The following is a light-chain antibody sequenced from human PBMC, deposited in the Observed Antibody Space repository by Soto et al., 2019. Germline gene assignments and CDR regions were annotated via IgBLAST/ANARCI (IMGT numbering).Light chain of an antibody. Sequence: EIVLTQSPATLSLSPGERATLSCRASQSISFYLTWYQHKPGQAPRLLIYDASNRATGIPARFSGSGSGTDFTLTISRLEPEDFAVYYCQQYGSSRITFGQGTRLEIK. CDR2: DAS. V-gene: IGKV3-20*01. J-gene: IGKJ5*01. CDR3: QQYGSSRIT. CDR1: QSISFY.